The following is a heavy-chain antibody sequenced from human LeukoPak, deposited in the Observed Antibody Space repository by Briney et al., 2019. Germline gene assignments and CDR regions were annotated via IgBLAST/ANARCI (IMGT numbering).Heavy chain of an antibody. J-gene: IGHJ4*02. D-gene: IGHD2-2*01. CDR3: AKGPLRGTAAAIDY. V-gene: IGHV3-74*01. Sequence: GGSLRLSCTASGFSFSGHWMHWARQLPGKGLVWVSRISPTGSTTSYADSVKGRFTISRDISTDTLWLQMDSLRTEDTAVYYCAKGPLRGTAAAIDYWGQGTLVTVSS. CDR2: ISPTGSTT. CDR1: GFSFSGHW.